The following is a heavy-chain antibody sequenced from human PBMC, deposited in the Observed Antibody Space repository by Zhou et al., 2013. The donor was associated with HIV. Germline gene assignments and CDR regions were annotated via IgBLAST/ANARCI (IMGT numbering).Heavy chain of an antibody. Sequence: QVQLVQSGAEVKKPGSSVKVSCKASGDTLSRFAIAWVRQAPGQGLEWMGGIIPIWGTANHAQKFQGRVTTTTDEPTSTAYMELTSLRSEDTAKYYCARSEYYYDSSGYYFTDAFDIWGQGTMVTVSS. CDR3: ARSEYYYDSSGYYFTDAFDI. CDR2: IIPIWGTA. D-gene: IGHD3-22*01. CDR1: GDTLSRFA. J-gene: IGHJ3*02. V-gene: IGHV1-69*05.